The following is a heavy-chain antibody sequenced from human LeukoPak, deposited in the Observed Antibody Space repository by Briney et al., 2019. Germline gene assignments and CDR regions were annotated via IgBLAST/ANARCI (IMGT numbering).Heavy chain of an antibody. V-gene: IGHV3-23*01. CDR1: GFTFNKYA. CDR3: ARGPYYDSSGYLLGAFDI. D-gene: IGHD3-22*01. J-gene: IGHJ3*02. CDR2: ISGSGGST. Sequence: GGSLRLSCAASGFTFNKYAMNWVRQAPGKGLEWVSGISGSGGSTNYADSVKGRFTISRDNSKNTLYLQMNSLRAEDTAVYYCARGPYYDSSGYLLGAFDIWGQGTMVTVSS.